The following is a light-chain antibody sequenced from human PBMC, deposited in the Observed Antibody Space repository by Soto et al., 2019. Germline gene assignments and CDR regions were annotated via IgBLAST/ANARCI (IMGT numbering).Light chain of an antibody. CDR2: GAS. J-gene: IGKJ2*01. CDR3: HQDNNWPYN. V-gene: IGKV3-15*01. Sequence: EIVMTQSPATLSVSPGERATLSCRASQSVRSNLDWYPQKPGQAPRLLMYGASTWATGIPARFSGSGSGTEFTLTITSLQYEDFAVYYCHQDNNWPYNFGRATKLEIK. CDR1: QSVRSN.